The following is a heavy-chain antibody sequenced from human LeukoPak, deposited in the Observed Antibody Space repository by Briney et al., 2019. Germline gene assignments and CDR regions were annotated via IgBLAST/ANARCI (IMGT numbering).Heavy chain of an antibody. D-gene: IGHD3-10*01. CDR3: AKDSGYYFKYAFEI. CDR2: SGLNGGGR. CDR1: GFTFDDYA. J-gene: IGHJ3*02. Sequence: GGSLRLPCAASGFTFDDYALHWVRPAPRKGLEWVSGSGLNGGGRGYYDSVKVRFQLSRDNAKNSLYLQMKRPRPGDKGLYYCAKDSGYYFKYAFEIWGQGTMVTVSS. V-gene: IGHV3-9*01.